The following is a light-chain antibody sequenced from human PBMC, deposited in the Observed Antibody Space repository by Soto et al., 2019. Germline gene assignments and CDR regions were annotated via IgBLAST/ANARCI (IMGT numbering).Light chain of an antibody. CDR2: SNN. CDR3: SVWDDSLNGYV. Sequence: QSVLTQPPSASGTPGQRVTISCSGSSSNIGSNTVNWYQQLPGAAPKLLIQSNNQRPSGVPDRLSGSQSGTSASLAISGLQAEEEADYYWSVWDDSLNGYVFGTGTKVTVL. J-gene: IGLJ1*01. V-gene: IGLV1-44*01. CDR1: SSNIGSNT.